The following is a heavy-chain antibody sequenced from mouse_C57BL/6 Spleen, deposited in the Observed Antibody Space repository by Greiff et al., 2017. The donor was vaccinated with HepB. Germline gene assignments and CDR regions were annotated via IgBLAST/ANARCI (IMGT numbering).Heavy chain of an antibody. CDR1: GYTFTSYW. D-gene: IGHD2-2*01. Sequence: QVQLQQPGTELVKPGASVKLSCKASGYTFTSYWMHWVKQRPGQGLEWIGNINPSNGGTNYNEKFKSKATLTVDKSSSTAYMQLSSLTSEDSAVYYCAWGIYYGYDPYAMDYWGQGTSVTVSS. V-gene: IGHV1-53*01. CDR2: INPSNGGT. J-gene: IGHJ4*01. CDR3: AWGIYYGYDPYAMDY.